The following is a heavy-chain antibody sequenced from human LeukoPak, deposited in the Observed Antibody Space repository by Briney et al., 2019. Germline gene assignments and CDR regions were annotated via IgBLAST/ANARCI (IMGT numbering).Heavy chain of an antibody. V-gene: IGHV4-61*01. D-gene: IGHD2-21*01. CDR1: GDSVSNGNYY. CDR2: IYYTGST. CDR3: TNRGGASTVDY. J-gene: IGHJ4*02. Sequence: SETLSLTCTVSGDSVSNGNYYWSWLRQPPGKALEWIGYIYYTGSTYYNPSLKSRVTISVDKSKNQFSLKLSSVTAADTAVYYCTNRGGASTVDYWGQGTLVTVSS.